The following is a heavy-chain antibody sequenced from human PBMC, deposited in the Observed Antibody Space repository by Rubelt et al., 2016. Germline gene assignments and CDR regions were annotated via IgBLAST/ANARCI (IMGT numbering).Heavy chain of an antibody. J-gene: IGHJ6*02. CDR2: IIPILGIA. CDR1: GGTFSSYA. V-gene: IGHV1-69*04. D-gene: IGHD6-6*01. Sequence: QVQLVQSGAEVKKPGSSVKVSCKASGGTFSSYAISWVRQAPGQGLEWMGRIIPILGIANYAQKFQGRVTITADKSTSTGHMELSRLRSEDTAVYYCASSLTNLVGIAARDYHYYYGMDVWGQGTTVTASS. CDR3: ASSLTNLVGIAARDYHYYYGMDV.